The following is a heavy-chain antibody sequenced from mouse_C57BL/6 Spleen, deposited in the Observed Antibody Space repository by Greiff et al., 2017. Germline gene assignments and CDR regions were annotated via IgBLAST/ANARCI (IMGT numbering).Heavy chain of an antibody. CDR1: GYTFTSYW. CDR3: ARSEGYYVLYAY. J-gene: IGHJ3*01. V-gene: IGHV1-53*01. Sequence: QVHVKQPGTELVKPGASVKLSCKASGYTFTSYWMHWVKQRPGQGLEWIGNINPSNGGTNYNEKIKIKGTLTVDKSSRTAYMLLSRLTSEDSAVYYCARSEGYYVLYAYWGQVTLVTVST. CDR2: INPSNGGT. D-gene: IGHD2-1*01.